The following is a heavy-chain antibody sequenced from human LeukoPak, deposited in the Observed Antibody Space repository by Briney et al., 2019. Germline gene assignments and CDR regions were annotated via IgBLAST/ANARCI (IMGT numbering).Heavy chain of an antibody. CDR2: INAGNGNT. CDR3: ARDEFRGGSDY. V-gene: IGHV1-3*01. Sequence: ASVKVSCKASGHTFTSYAMHWVRQAPGQRLEWMGWINAGNGNTKYSQKFQGRVTITRDTSASTAYMELSSLRSEDTAVYYCARDEFRGGSDYWGQGTLVTVSS. J-gene: IGHJ4*02. D-gene: IGHD3-10*01. CDR1: GHTFTSYA.